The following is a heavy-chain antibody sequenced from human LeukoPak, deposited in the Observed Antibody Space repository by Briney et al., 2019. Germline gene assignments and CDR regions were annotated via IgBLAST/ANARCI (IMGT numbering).Heavy chain of an antibody. D-gene: IGHD3-22*01. CDR3: ARGGYYDSSGYPLDY. CDR2: INHSGST. J-gene: IGHJ4*02. V-gene: IGHV4-34*01. Sequence: GSLRLSCAASGFTFSSYAMSWIRQPPGKGLEWIGEINHSGSTNYNPSLKSRVTISVDTSKNQFSLKLSSVTAADTAVYYCARGGYYDSSGYPLDYWGQGTLVTVCS. CDR1: GFTFSSYA.